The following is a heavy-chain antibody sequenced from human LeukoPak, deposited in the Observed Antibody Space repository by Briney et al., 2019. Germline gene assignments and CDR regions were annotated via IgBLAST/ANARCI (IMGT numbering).Heavy chain of an antibody. J-gene: IGHJ6*03. CDR1: GFTFSSYA. CDR2: ISGGGDAT. Sequence: PGGFLRLSCAASGFTFSSYAMRWVRQAAGKGLEWVSIISGGGDATYYADSVKGRFTISRDNSKNTLYLQMNSLRAGDTAVYYCARWPVTTLGMDVWGKGTTVTVSS. V-gene: IGHV3-23*01. CDR3: ARWPVTTLGMDV. D-gene: IGHD4-17*01.